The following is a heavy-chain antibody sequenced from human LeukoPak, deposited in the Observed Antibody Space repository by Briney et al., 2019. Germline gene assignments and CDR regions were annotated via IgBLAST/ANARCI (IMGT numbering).Heavy chain of an antibody. Sequence: GASVKVSCKASGYTFTGYYMHWVRQAPGQGLEWMGWINPNSGGTNYAQKFQGRVTMTRDTSISTAYMELSRLRSDDTAVYYCARDVPYYYGSGSHSFDPWGQGTLVTVSS. V-gene: IGHV1-2*02. D-gene: IGHD3-10*01. CDR2: INPNSGGT. CDR1: GYTFTGYY. CDR3: ARDVPYYYGSGSHSFDP. J-gene: IGHJ5*02.